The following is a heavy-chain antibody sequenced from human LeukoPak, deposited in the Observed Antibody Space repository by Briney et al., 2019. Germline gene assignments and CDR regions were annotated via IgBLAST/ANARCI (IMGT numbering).Heavy chain of an antibody. Sequence: SQTLSLTCAISGDSVSSNSAAWNWIRQSPSRGLEWLGRTYYRSKWYSDYAVSVKSRITINPDTSKNQFSLQLNSVTPEDTAVYYCAREGYDILTGYGGSHDAFDIWGQGTMVTVSS. CDR1: GDSVSSNSAA. CDR2: TYYRSKWYS. V-gene: IGHV6-1*01. J-gene: IGHJ3*02. CDR3: AREGYDILTGYGGSHDAFDI. D-gene: IGHD3-9*01.